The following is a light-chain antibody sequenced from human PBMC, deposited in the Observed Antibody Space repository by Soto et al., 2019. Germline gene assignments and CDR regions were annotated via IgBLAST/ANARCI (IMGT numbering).Light chain of an antibody. Sequence: QSVLTQPPSASGTPGQRVTISCSGSSSNIGTNTVSWYQQLPGTAPKLLIFGHNQRPSGVPDRFSVSKSGTSASLAISGLQSEDEADYYCAAWDDSLNGRWVFGGGTKVTVL. CDR2: GHN. CDR3: AAWDDSLNGRWV. CDR1: SSNIGTNT. J-gene: IGLJ3*02. V-gene: IGLV1-44*01.